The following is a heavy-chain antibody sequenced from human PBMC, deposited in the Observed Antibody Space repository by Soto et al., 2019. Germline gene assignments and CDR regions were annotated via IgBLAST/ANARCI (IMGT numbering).Heavy chain of an antibody. CDR2: ITSGGETM. V-gene: IGHV3-11*01. CDR1: GFPFSDYY. CDR3: ARDPLHHGSTFDY. J-gene: IGHJ4*02. D-gene: IGHD3-10*01. Sequence: QVHLVESGGGLVKPGGSLSLSCAASGFPFSDYYMSWIRQAPGKGLEWISYITSGGETMYYADSVKGRFTISRDNAKNSVYLQMNGLRGDDTAVYFCARDPLHHGSTFDYWGQGTLVSVSS.